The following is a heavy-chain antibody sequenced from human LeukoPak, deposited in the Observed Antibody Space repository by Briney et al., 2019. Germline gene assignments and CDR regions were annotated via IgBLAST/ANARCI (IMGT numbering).Heavy chain of an antibody. CDR2: IYESRST. D-gene: IGHD3-10*01. CDR3: ARPYHYDSGSRGTAFDI. J-gene: IGHJ3*02. V-gene: IGHV4-39*01. CDR1: GGSTSSSSYY. Sequence: SETLSLTCSVSGGSTSSSSYYWGWIRQPPGKGLEWIASIYESRSTYYNPYLKSRLTISVDTSKNQFSLKLTSVTAADTAIYYCARPYHYDSGSRGTAFDIWGQGTMVTVSS.